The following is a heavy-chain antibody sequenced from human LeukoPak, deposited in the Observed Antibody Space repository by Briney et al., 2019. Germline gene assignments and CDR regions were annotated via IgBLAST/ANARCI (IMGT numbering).Heavy chain of an antibody. Sequence: GGSLRLSCAASGFTFSSYGMHWVRQAPGKGLEWVAVISYDGSNKYYADSVKGRFTIPRDNSKNTLYLQMNSLRAEDTAVYYCAKDLVPGSSSSVGGDYWGQGTLVTVSS. CDR3: AKDLVPGSSSSVGGDY. CDR1: GFTFSSYG. V-gene: IGHV3-30*18. J-gene: IGHJ4*02. D-gene: IGHD6-6*01. CDR2: ISYDGSNK.